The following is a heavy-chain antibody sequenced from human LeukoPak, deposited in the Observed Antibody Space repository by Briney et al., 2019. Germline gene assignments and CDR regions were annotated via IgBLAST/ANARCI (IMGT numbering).Heavy chain of an antibody. Sequence: GESLKISCKGSGYSFTSYWIGWVRQMPGKGLECMGIIYPGDSDTRYSPSFQGQVTISADKSISTAYLQWSSLKASDTALYYCARPQRGLYSSSSFDYWGQGTLVTVSS. CDR3: ARPQRGLYSSSSFDY. D-gene: IGHD6-6*01. V-gene: IGHV5-51*01. CDR1: GYSFTSYW. CDR2: IYPGDSDT. J-gene: IGHJ4*02.